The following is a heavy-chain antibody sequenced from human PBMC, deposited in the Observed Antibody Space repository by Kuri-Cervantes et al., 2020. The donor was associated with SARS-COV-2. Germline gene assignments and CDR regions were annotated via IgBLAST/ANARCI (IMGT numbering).Heavy chain of an antibody. V-gene: IGHV3-23*01. CDR2: ISGSGGST. CDR3: AKKGVGSSTSTVYYYYYMDV. CDR1: GFTFSSYA. Sequence: GGSLRLSCAASGFTFSSYAMSWVRQAPGKGLEWVSAISGSGGSTYYADSVEGRFTISRDNSKNTLYLQMNSLRAEDTAVYYCAKKGVGSSTSTVYYYYYMDVWGKGTTVTVSS. J-gene: IGHJ6*03. D-gene: IGHD2-2*01.